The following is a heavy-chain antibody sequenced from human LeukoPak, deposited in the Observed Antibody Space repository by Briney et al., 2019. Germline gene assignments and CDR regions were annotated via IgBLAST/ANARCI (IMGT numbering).Heavy chain of an antibody. J-gene: IGHJ4*02. Sequence: ASVKVSCKASGYTFTNYGVTWVRQAPGQGLVWMGWISTYNGNTNYAQRLQGRVTMTTDTSTSTAYMELRSLRSDDTAVYYCARVGLYGSGSYLSYWGQGSLVTVSS. CDR2: ISTYNGNT. D-gene: IGHD3-10*01. CDR3: ARVGLYGSGSYLSY. CDR1: GYTFTNYG. V-gene: IGHV1-18*01.